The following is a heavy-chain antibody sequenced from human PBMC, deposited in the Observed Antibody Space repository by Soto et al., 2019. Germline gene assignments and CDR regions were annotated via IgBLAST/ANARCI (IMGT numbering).Heavy chain of an antibody. V-gene: IGHV3-66*01. CDR3: AACPQAPNDILTGYYT. J-gene: IGHJ5*02. D-gene: IGHD3-9*01. Sequence: EVQLVESGGGLVQPGGSLRLSCAASGFTVSSNYMSWVRQAPGKGLEWVSVIYSGGRTSYADSVKGGCTTSRDNSKYTLYLQMNSLSAENTAVYYGAACPQAPNDILTGYYTLGQGPLVNVPS. CDR1: GFTVSSNY. CDR2: IYSGGRT.